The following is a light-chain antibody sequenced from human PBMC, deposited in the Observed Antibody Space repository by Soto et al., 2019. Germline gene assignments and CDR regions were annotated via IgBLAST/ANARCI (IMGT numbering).Light chain of an antibody. Sequence: EIVMTQSPLSLPVTPGEPASISCRSSQSLLHSNGYNYLDWYLQKPGQSPQLLIFLGSNRASGVPDRFSGSGSGTDFTLKIKRVEAEDVGVYYCMQVLQRATFGPGTQVDIK. CDR1: QSLLHSNGYNY. CDR2: LGS. CDR3: MQVLQRAT. V-gene: IGKV2-28*01. J-gene: IGKJ3*01.